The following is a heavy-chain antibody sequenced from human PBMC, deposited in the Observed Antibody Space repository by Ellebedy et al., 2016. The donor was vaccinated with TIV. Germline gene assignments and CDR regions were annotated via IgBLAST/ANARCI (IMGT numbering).Heavy chain of an antibody. J-gene: IGHJ4*02. D-gene: IGHD6-6*01. CDR2: SIPMFGTA. V-gene: IGHV1-69*13. CDR1: GGTFSRYA. CDR3: ARGEGSSASGFDY. Sequence: SVKVSXXASGGTFSRYAISWVRQAPGQGLEWMGGSIPMFGTANYAQKFQGRVTITADESTSTDYMELSSLRSEDTAVYYCARGEGSSASGFDYWGQGTLVTVSS.